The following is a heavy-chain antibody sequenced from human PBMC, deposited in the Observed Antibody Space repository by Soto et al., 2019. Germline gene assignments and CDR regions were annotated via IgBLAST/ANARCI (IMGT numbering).Heavy chain of an antibody. D-gene: IGHD2-2*01. J-gene: IGHJ4*02. V-gene: IGHV3-23*01. CDR2: ISGSGGST. CDR3: AEIATIHCSSTSCPLDFFDY. Sequence: GGSLRLSCAASGFTFSSYAMSWVRQAPGKGLEWVSAISGSGGSTYYADSVKGRFTISRDNSKNTLYLQMNSLRAEDTAVYYCAEIATIHCSSTSCPLDFFDYWGQGTLVTVSS. CDR1: GFTFSSYA.